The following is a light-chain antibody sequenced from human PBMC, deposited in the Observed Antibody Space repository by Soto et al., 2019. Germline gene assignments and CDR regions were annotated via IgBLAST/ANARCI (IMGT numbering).Light chain of an antibody. CDR1: QSLTSY. J-gene: IGKJ4*01. V-gene: IGKV3-15*01. CDR2: GIS. Sequence: EIVITQSPATLSVSPGQTATLSCRASQSLTSYLAWYQQKPGQAPRLLIYGISTRATDIPARFSGSGSGTEFTLTISSLQSEDFAVYYCQQYNNWPLTFGGGTKVDNK. CDR3: QQYNNWPLT.